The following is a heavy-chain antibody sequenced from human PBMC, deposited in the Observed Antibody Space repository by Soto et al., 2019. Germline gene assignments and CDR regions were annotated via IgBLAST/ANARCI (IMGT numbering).Heavy chain of an antibody. CDR3: ASCLSWYLNFY. CDR2: ISYDGSNK. D-gene: IGHD6-13*01. CDR1: GFTFSSYA. V-gene: IGHV3-30-3*01. J-gene: IGHJ4*02. Sequence: QVQLVESGGGVVQPGRSLRLSCAASGFTFSSYAMHWVRQAPGKGLEWVAVISYDGSNKYYADSVKGRFTISRDNSKNTLYLQMNSLRAEDTAVYYCASCLSWYLNFYWGQGTLVTVSS.